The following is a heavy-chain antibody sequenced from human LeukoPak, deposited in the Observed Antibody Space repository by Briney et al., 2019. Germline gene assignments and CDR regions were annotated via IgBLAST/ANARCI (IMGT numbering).Heavy chain of an antibody. CDR3: ARAGHYDIVVVPAAMTIGGYYGMDV. Sequence: ASVKVSCKASGGTFSSYAISWVRQAPGQGLEWMGGIIPIFGTANYAQKFQGRVTITADESTSTAYMELSSLRSEDTAVYYCARAGHYDIVVVPAAMTIGGYYGMDVWGQGTTVTVSS. CDR1: GGTFSSYA. CDR2: IIPIFGTA. D-gene: IGHD2-2*01. V-gene: IGHV1-69*13. J-gene: IGHJ6*02.